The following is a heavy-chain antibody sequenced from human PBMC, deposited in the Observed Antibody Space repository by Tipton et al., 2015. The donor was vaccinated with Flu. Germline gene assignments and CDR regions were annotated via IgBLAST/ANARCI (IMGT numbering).Heavy chain of an antibody. CDR2: MYYSGST. Sequence: TLSLTCTVSGGSITNYYWTWIRQRPGEGPEWIGYMYYSGSTQKNPSLKSRVTISIDTSKNRVSLRLSSVTSTDTAVYYCARGPYSHGDLYYYYYYMDVWGKGTTVTVSS. CDR3: ARGPYSHGDLYYYYYYMDV. V-gene: IGHV4-59*01. J-gene: IGHJ6*03. CDR1: GGSITNYY. D-gene: IGHD5-18*01.